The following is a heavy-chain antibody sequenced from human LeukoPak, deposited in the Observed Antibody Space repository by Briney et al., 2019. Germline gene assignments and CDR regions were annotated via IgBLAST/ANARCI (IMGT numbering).Heavy chain of an antibody. CDR2: INPSGGST. D-gene: IGHD3-10*01. J-gene: IGHJ3*02. CDR1: GYTFTSYY. CDR3: ATFGSGGDLGHDAFDI. Sequence: ASVKVSCKASGYTFTSYYMHWVRQAPGQGLEWMGIINPSGGSTSYAQKLQGRVTMTRDMSTSTVYMELSSLRSEDAAVYYCATFGSGGDLGHDAFDIWGQGTMVTVSS. V-gene: IGHV1-46*01.